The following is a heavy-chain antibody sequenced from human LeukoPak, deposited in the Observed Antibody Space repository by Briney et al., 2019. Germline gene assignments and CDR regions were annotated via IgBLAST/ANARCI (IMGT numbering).Heavy chain of an antibody. D-gene: IGHD3-10*01. Sequence: GGSLRLSCAASGFTFDDYAMSWVRQAPGKGLEWVSAISGSGGSTYYADSVKGRFTISRDNSKNTLYLQMNSLRAEDTAVYYCAKRRVTMVRGVIDYWGQGTLVTVSS. CDR2: ISGSGGST. CDR3: AKRRVTMVRGVIDY. CDR1: GFTFDDYA. V-gene: IGHV3-23*01. J-gene: IGHJ4*02.